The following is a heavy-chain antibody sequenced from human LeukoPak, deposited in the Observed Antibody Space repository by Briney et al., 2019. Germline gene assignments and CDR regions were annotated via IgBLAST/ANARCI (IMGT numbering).Heavy chain of an antibody. Sequence: GGSLRLSCAASGFTVSSNYMSWVRQAPGKGLEWVSVIYSGGSTYYADSVKGRFTISRDNSKNTLYLQMNSLRAEDTAVYYCARGCVVLVHAFDIWGQGTMVTVSS. CDR1: GFTVSSNY. D-gene: IGHD2-2*01. CDR3: ARGCVVLVHAFDI. V-gene: IGHV3-53*05. CDR2: IYSGGST. J-gene: IGHJ3*02.